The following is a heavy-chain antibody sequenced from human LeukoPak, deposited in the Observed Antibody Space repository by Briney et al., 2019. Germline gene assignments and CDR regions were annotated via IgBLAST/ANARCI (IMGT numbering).Heavy chain of an antibody. V-gene: IGHV3-49*04. D-gene: IGHD3-16*01. CDR2: IRSKAYGGTT. J-gene: IGHJ4*01. CDR1: GFTFGDYV. CDR3: ARALRIDY. Sequence: GGSLRLSCTASGFTFGDYVMSWVRQAPGKGLEWVGFIRSKAYGGTTEFAASVKGRFTISRDDSKSIAYLQMNSLKTEVTAVYYCARALRIDYWGHGTLVTVSS.